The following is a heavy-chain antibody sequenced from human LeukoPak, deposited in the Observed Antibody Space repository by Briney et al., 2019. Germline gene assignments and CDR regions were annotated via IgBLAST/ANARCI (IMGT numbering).Heavy chain of an antibody. J-gene: IGHJ3*02. CDR1: GFTFSSYA. D-gene: IGHD6-19*01. CDR2: ISGGGGTT. Sequence: PGGSVRLSCAASGFTFSSYAMSWVRQAPGKGLEWVSGISGGGGTTYYADSVKGRFTISRDNSKNTLYLQMNSLRAEDTAVYYSAKRGEAVADNEDLDAFDIWGQGTMVTVSS. V-gene: IGHV3-23*01. CDR3: AKRGEAVADNEDLDAFDI.